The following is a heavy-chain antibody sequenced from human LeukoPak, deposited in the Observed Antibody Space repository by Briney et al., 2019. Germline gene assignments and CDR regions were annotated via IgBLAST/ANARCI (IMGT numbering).Heavy chain of an antibody. CDR2: INQGGSVK. D-gene: IGHD5-12*01. J-gene: IGHJ4*02. V-gene: IGHV3-7*01. CDR3: ARVGYSGWNLEY. Sequence: GGSLRLXCAASGFTFRSYWMSWVRQAPGKGLEWVANINQGGSVKYYVDSVKGRFTISRDDAKNSLYVQMNSLRDEDTAVYYCARVGYSGWNLEYWGQGTLVTVSS. CDR1: GFTFRSYW.